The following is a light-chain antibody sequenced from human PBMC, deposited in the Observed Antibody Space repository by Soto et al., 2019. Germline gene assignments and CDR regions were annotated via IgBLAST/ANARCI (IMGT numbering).Light chain of an antibody. Sequence: QPVLTQPPSASGTPGQRVTISCSGSSSNIGTNYVYWYQQLPGTAPKLLIYRDIQRPSGVPDRFSGSKSGTSASLAISGLRSEDEASYYCASWDASLSVWVFGGGTQLTVL. CDR1: SSNIGTNY. J-gene: IGLJ3*02. CDR2: RDI. CDR3: ASWDASLSVWV. V-gene: IGLV1-47*01.